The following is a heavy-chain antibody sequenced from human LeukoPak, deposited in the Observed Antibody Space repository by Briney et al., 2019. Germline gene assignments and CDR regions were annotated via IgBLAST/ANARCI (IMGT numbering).Heavy chain of an antibody. CDR3: AKSNGYGLVDI. J-gene: IGHJ3*02. Sequence: PSETLSLTCTVPGGSISSSSYYWGWIRQPPGKGLEWIGNNSGSTYYSPSLRSRVTISLDTSRNQFSLKLNSVTAADTAVYYCAKSNGYGLVDIWGQGTMVTVSS. V-gene: IGHV4-39*07. CDR1: GGSISSSSYY. CDR2: NSGST. D-gene: IGHD3-10*01.